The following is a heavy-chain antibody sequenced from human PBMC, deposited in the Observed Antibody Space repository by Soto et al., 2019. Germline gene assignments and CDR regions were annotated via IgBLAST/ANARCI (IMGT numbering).Heavy chain of an antibody. CDR3: ASSCSGGSCYPRYYYGMDV. D-gene: IGHD2-15*01. CDR2: INAGNGNT. V-gene: IGHV1-3*01. J-gene: IGHJ6*02. CDR1: GYTFPSYA. Sequence: ASVKVSCKASGYTFPSYAMHWVRQAPGQRLEWMGWINAGNGNTGYAQKFQGRVTMTRNTSISTAYMELSSLRSEDTAVYYCASSCSGGSCYPRYYYGMDVWGQGTTVTVSS.